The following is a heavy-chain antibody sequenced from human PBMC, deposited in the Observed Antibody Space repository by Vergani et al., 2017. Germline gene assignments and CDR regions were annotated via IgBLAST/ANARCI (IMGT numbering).Heavy chain of an antibody. CDR2: IRSSSSTI. J-gene: IGHJ4*02. V-gene: IGHV3-48*04. Sequence: VQLVESGGGVVQPGRSLRLSCAASGFTFSSYSMNWVRQAPGKGLEWVSYIRSSSSTIYYADSVKGRFTISRDNAKNSLYLQMNSLRAEDTAVYYCARDILDYWGQGTLVTVSS. CDR1: GFTFSSYS. CDR3: ARDILDY.